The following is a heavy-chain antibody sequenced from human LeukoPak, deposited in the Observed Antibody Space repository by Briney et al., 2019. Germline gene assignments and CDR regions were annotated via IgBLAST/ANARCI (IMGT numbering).Heavy chain of an antibody. V-gene: IGHV4-59*01. Sequence: SETLSLPCSVSGASINEYYWTWIRQPPGKGLEWIGYVYHTGTSGYHPSLKSRVAMSLDTSKNQVSLKLRSVTAADTAVYFCTRVVNGGHFDYWGQGTLVTVSS. CDR1: GASINEYY. J-gene: IGHJ4*02. CDR2: VYHTGTS. D-gene: IGHD2-8*01. CDR3: TRVVNGGHFDY.